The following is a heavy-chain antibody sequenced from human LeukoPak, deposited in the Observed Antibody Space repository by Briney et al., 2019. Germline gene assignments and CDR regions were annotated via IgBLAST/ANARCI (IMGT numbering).Heavy chain of an antibody. D-gene: IGHD3-22*01. J-gene: IGHJ5*02. V-gene: IGHV4-38-2*02. CDR1: GYSISSGYY. CDR3: ARDPGGDSSGPFDP. Sequence: SETLSLTCTVSGYSISSGYYWGWIRQPPGKGLEWIGSIYHSGSTYYNPSLKSRVTISVDTSKNQFSLKLSSVTAADTAVYYCARDPGGDSSGPFDPWGQGTLVTVSS. CDR2: IYHSGST.